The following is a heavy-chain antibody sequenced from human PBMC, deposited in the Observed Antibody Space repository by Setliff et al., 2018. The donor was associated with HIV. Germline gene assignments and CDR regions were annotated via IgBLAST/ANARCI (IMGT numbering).Heavy chain of an antibody. D-gene: IGHD3-10*01. J-gene: IGHJ6*03. CDR3: ARGVDGDYRYYMDV. CDR1: GGSISSEGYY. V-gene: IGHV4-61*08. Sequence: SETLSLTCTVSGGSISSEGYYWSWIRQHPGKGLEWIGYIYYSGNTYYNPSLKNRVTMSIDTSKKQFSLNLSSVTAEDTAVYYCARGVDGDYRYYMDVWGEGTTVTVSS. CDR2: IYYSGNT.